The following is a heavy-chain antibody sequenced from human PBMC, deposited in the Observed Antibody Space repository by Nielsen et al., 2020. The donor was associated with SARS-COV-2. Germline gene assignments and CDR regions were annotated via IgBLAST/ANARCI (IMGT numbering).Heavy chain of an antibody. CDR1: GFTFSSYG. CDR3: ARDAKDPYYYYMDV. D-gene: IGHD2-15*01. CDR2: IWYDGSNK. J-gene: IGHJ6*03. V-gene: IGHV3-33*01. Sequence: GESLKISCAASGFTFSSYGMHWVRQAPGKGLEWVAVIWYDGSNKYYADSVKGRFTISRDNSKNTLYLQMNSLRAEDTAVYYCARDAKDPYYYYMDVWGKGTTVTVSS.